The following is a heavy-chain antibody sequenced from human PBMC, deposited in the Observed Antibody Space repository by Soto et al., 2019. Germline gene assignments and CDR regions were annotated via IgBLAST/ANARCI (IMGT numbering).Heavy chain of an antibody. CDR3: ARLPWADYGGIFDP. CDR2: IYYSGTT. Sequence: PSETLSLTCTVSGGSISGYYWTWIRQPPGKGLEWIGYIYYSGTTNYNPSLKSRVTISVGTSKNQFSLKLRSVTAADTALYYCARLPWADYGGIFDPWGQGTLVTVSS. J-gene: IGHJ5*02. D-gene: IGHD4-17*01. V-gene: IGHV4-59*01. CDR1: GGSISGYY.